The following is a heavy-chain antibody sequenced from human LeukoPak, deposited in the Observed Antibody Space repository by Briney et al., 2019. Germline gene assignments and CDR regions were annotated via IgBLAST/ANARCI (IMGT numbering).Heavy chain of an antibody. CDR1: GYSFTSYW. V-gene: IGHV5-51*01. CDR2: IYPGDSDT. CDR3: ARQWDYDVWSGYIPGYYYGMDV. J-gene: IGHJ6*02. D-gene: IGHD3-3*01. Sequence: GESLKISCKGSGYSFTSYWIGWVRQMPGKGLEWMGIIYPGDSDTRYSPSFQGQVTISADKSISTAYLQWSSLKASDTAMYYCARQWDYDVWSGYIPGYYYGMDVWGQGTTVTVSS.